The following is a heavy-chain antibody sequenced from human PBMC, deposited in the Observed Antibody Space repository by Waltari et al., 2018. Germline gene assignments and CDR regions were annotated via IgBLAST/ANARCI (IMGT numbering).Heavy chain of an antibody. CDR1: GFDFFTHA. V-gene: IGHV3-23*01. J-gene: IGHJ4*02. CDR3: ARHLYGVDYLELDN. CDR2: ISDSGVIT. Sequence: EVQLLESGGGLAQPGGSLRLSCAASGFDFFTHAMSWVRQAPGKGLEWVSGISDSGVITNYADSVKGRFTVSRDNSMKTVFLQLNSLTAEDTAIYYCARHLYGVDYLELDNWGRGTLVTVSS. D-gene: IGHD2-21*01.